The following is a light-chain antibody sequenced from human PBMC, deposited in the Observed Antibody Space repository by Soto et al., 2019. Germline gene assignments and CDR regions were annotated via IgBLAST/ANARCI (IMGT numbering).Light chain of an antibody. CDR3: CSYGGGNNFYV. V-gene: IGLV2-8*01. CDR1: SSDIGTYDY. J-gene: IGLJ1*01. Sequence: QSALTQPASVSGSPGQSITISCTGTSSDIGTYDYVSWYQHLPDKAPKLIIYEVSKRPSGVPDRFSGSKSGNTVSLTVSGLQAEDEGDYYCCSYGGGNNFYVFGTGTKVTVL. CDR2: EVS.